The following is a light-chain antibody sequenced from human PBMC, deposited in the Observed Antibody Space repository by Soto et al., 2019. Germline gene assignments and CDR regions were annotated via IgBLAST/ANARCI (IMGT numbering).Light chain of an antibody. J-gene: IGKJ2*01. CDR2: GAS. CDR1: QRVSRN. CDR3: QQYSNWPPYT. V-gene: IGKV3-15*01. Sequence: EIVMTQSPATLSVSPGERATLSCRASQRVSRNLAWYQQKPGQAPRLLIYGASTRATGIPARFSGSGSETEFTLTISSLQSEDFAVYYCQQYSNWPPYTFGQGTKVDIK.